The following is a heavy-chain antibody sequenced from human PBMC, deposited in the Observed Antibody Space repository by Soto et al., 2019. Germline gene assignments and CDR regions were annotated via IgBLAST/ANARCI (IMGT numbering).Heavy chain of an antibody. J-gene: IGHJ3*02. CDR3: ARDDAFDASGSYYGGAFDI. D-gene: IGHD1-26*01. V-gene: IGHV3-30-3*01. CDR1: GFTFSSYA. Sequence: SGGSLRLSCAASGFTFSSYAMHWVRQAPGKGLEWVAVISYDGSNKYYADSVKGRFTISRDNSKNTLYLQMNSLRAEDTAVYYCARDDAFDASGSYYGGAFDIWGQGTMVTVSS. CDR2: ISYDGSNK.